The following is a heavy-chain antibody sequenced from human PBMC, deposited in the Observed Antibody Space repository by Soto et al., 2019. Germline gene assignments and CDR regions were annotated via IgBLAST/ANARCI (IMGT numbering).Heavy chain of an antibody. J-gene: IGHJ5*02. V-gene: IGHV1-69*06. Sequence: GASVKVSCKASGGTFSSYAISWVRQAPGQGLEWMGGIIPIFGTANYAQKFQGRVTITADKSTSTAYMELSSLRSEDTAVYYCARDRGVVTNLGHNNWFDPWGQGTLVTVSS. D-gene: IGHD3-3*01. CDR2: IIPIFGTA. CDR3: ARDRGVVTNLGHNNWFDP. CDR1: GGTFSSYA.